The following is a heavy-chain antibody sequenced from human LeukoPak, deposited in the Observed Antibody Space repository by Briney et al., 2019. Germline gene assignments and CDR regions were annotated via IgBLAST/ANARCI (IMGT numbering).Heavy chain of an antibody. Sequence: PSETLSLTCTVSGGSISSSSYYWGWIRQPPGKGLEWIGSIYYSGSTYYNPSLRSRVTISVDTSKNQFSLKLSSVTAADTAVYYCARAMSVGARVGWFDPWCQGTLVTVSS. V-gene: IGHV4-39*07. CDR1: GGSISSSSYY. J-gene: IGHJ5*02. CDR3: ARAMSVGARVGWFDP. CDR2: IYYSGST. D-gene: IGHD6-6*01.